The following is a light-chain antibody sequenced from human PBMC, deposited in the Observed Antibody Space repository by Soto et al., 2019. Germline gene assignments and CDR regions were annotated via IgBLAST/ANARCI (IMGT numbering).Light chain of an antibody. CDR2: EGI. Sequence: QSALPQPASVSGAPGQSITISCTGTSXDIGTYNLVSWYQHYPGKAPKLMIYEGIKRPSGVSNRFSVSKSGNTAFLTISGLQAEDEADYYCCSYAGSGTENYVFGSGTKVTVL. V-gene: IGLV2-23*01. CDR1: SXDIGTYNL. J-gene: IGLJ1*01. CDR3: CSYAGSGTENYV.